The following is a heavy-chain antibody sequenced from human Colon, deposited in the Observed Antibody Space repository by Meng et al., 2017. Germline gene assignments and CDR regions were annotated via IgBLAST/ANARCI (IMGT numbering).Heavy chain of an antibody. CDR3: VRSSGWVRTGFDP. D-gene: IGHD6-19*01. Sequence: QPQLQESGPGLVKPSAALSLTCSGSGGSISTSGYYWGWIRQPPGKGLEWIGSIGHSGFTYYTPSLKSRVTVSIDTSKSQFSLMLTSVTAADTAVYYCVRSSGWVRTGFDPWGQGTLVTVSS. V-gene: IGHV4-39*01. J-gene: IGHJ5*02. CDR2: IGHSGFT. CDR1: GGSISTSGYY.